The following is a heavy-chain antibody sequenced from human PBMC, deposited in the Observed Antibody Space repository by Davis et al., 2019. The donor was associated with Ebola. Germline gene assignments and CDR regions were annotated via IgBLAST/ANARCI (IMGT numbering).Heavy chain of an antibody. D-gene: IGHD6-13*01. Sequence: SLKISCAASGFTFDDYAMHWVRQAPGKGLEWVSGISWNSGSIGYADSVKGRFTISRDNAKNSLYLQMNSLRAEDTALYYCAAGYSSSGVFDYWGQGTLVTVSS. CDR1: GFTFDDYA. J-gene: IGHJ4*02. V-gene: IGHV3-9*01. CDR2: ISWNSGSI. CDR3: AAGYSSSGVFDY.